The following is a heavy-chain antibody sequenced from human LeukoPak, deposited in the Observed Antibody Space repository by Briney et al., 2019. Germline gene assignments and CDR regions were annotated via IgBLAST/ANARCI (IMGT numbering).Heavy chain of an antibody. Sequence: GGSLRLFCATSGFTFNRYAMNWVRQAPGKGLEWVAVISSDGTDEFYADSVRGRFTISRDNSRNTLYLQMRSLRREDTAVYYCARQRRGYSYGTLDYWGQGTLIAVSS. CDR2: ISSDGTDE. J-gene: IGHJ4*02. V-gene: IGHV3-30*11. CDR1: GFTFNRYA. CDR3: ARQRRGYSYGTLDY. D-gene: IGHD5-18*01.